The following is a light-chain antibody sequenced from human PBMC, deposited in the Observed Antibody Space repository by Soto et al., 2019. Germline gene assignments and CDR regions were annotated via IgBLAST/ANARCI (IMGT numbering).Light chain of an antibody. J-gene: IGKJ3*01. CDR1: QSISRS. CDR2: DAS. CDR3: QQYSDFLIS. Sequence: DIQMTQSPSTLSASVGDRVTITCRASQSISRSLAWYQQKPGKAPNLLIYDASSLEGGVPSRFSGSGFGTEFTLTITNLQPADFATSYCQQYSDFLISFGPGTTVDFK. V-gene: IGKV1-5*01.